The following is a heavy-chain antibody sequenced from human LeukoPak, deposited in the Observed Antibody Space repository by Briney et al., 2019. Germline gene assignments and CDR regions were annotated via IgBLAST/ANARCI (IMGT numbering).Heavy chain of an antibody. CDR1: GFTFSSYA. D-gene: IGHD2-8*01. CDR2: ISGSGGTT. J-gene: IGHJ6*02. V-gene: IGHV3-23*01. Sequence: GGSLRLSCAASGFTFSSYAMSWVRQAPGKGLEWVSAISGSGGTTFYADSVKGRFTISRDNSKNTLYLQMNSLRAEDTAVYYCATGYCTNGVCYEDYYYGMDVWGQGTTVTVSS. CDR3: ATGYCTNGVCYEDYYYGMDV.